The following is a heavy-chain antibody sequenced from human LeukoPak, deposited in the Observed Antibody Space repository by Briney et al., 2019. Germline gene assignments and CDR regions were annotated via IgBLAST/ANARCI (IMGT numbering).Heavy chain of an antibody. CDR2: INWNGGST. V-gene: IGHV3-20*04. J-gene: IGHJ4*02. D-gene: IGHD6-6*01. CDR3: ARDPYSNSPNYFDY. Sequence: PGGSLRLSCAASGFTFSSYGMSWVRQAPGKGLEWVSGINWNGGSTGYADSVKGRFTISRDNAKNSLYLRMNSLRAEDTALYYCARDPYSNSPNYFDYWGQGTLVTVSS. CDR1: GFTFSSYG.